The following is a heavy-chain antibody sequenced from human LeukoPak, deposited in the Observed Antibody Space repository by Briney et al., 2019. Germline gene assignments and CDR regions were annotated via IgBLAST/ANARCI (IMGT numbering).Heavy chain of an antibody. V-gene: IGHV3-66*02. CDR2: LYHGDRT. CDR3: ARDRDDSSVHHYFDY. CDR1: GFTVEAHF. J-gene: IGHJ4*02. Sequence: AGGSLRLSCAASGFTVEAHFMSWVRQAPGKGLEWVSVLYHGDRTYYADSVKGRFTISRDSSENTVYLQMKSLRDEGTAVYYCARDRDDSSVHHYFDYWGQGALVTVSS. D-gene: IGHD3-22*01.